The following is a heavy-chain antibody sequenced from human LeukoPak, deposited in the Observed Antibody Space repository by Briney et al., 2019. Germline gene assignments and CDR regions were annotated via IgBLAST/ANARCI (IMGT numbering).Heavy chain of an antibody. D-gene: IGHD3-10*01. CDR1: GFTFSIYE. J-gene: IGHJ4*02. Sequence: AGGSLRLSCAASGFTFSIYEMNWVRQAPGKGLEWIGEINHSGSTNYNPSLKSRVTISVDTSKNQFSLKLSSVTAADTAVYYCARHVGKPAYGSGSTFDYWGQGTLVTVSS. CDR2: INHSGST. CDR3: ARHVGKPAYGSGSTFDY. V-gene: IGHV4-34*01.